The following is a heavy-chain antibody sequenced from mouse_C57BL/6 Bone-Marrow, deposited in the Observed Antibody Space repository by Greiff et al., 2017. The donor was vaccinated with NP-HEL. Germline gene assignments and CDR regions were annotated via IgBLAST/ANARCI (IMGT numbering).Heavy chain of an antibody. CDR2: IWSGGST. CDR1: GFSLTSYG. V-gene: IGHV2-2*01. D-gene: IGHD2-1*01. Sequence: VKLMESGPGLVQPSQSLSITCTVSGFSLTSYGVHWVRQSPGKGLEWLGVIWSGGSTDYNVAFISRLSISKDNSKSQVFFKMNSRQADDTAIYYCARWDGNYPHWYFDVWGTGTTVTVSS. CDR3: ARWDGNYPHWYFDV. J-gene: IGHJ1*03.